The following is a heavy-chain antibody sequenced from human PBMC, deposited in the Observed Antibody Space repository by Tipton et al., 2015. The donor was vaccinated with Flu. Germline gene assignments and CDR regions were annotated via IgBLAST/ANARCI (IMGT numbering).Heavy chain of an antibody. Sequence: TLSLTCTVSGGSLSSFYWTWIRQSAGKGLEWIGRVYSSGTTNFNPSLKSRLTMSRDASKNQFSLTLNSVTAADTAVYYCARGSGSGTFVIFDFWGQGTLVTVSS. V-gene: IGHV4-4*07. CDR2: VYSSGTT. CDR1: GGSLSSFY. CDR3: ARGSGSGTFVIFDF. D-gene: IGHD3-10*01. J-gene: IGHJ5*01.